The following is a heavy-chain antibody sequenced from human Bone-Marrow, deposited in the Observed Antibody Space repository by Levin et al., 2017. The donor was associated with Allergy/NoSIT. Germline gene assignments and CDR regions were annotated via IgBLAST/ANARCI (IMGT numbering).Heavy chain of an antibody. V-gene: IGHV3-23*01. CDR1: GFTFSSYA. J-gene: IGHJ4*02. CDR3: AKYPPGFRESNSYYFDY. CDR2: ISGSGGST. Sequence: GGSLRLSCAASGFTFSSYAMSWVRQAPGKGLEWVSAISGSGGSTYYADSVKGRFTISRDNSKNTLYLQMNSLRAEDTAVYYCAKYPPGFRESNSYYFDYWGQGTLVTVSS. D-gene: IGHD3-10*01.